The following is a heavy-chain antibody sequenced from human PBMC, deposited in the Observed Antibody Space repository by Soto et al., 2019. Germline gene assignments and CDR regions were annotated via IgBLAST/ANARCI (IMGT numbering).Heavy chain of an antibody. CDR1: GFTFSSYS. V-gene: IGHV3-21*01. D-gene: IGHD6-13*01. Sequence: GGSLRLSCAASGFTFSSYSMNWVRQAPGKGLEWVSSISSSSSYIYYADSVKGRFTISRDNAKNSLYLQMNSLRAEDTAVYYCARDNSYVSSWRIDDYGMDVWGQGTTVTVSS. CDR2: ISSSSSYI. J-gene: IGHJ6*02. CDR3: ARDNSYVSSWRIDDYGMDV.